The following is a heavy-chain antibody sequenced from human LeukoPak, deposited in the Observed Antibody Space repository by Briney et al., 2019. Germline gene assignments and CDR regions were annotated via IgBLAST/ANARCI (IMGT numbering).Heavy chain of an antibody. J-gene: IGHJ3*02. CDR2: IYYSGST. V-gene: IGHV4-31*03. D-gene: IGHD6-19*01. CDR1: GGSISSGGYY. CDR3: ARAPFGRPGIAVAGSDAFDI. Sequence: SETLSLTCTVSGGSISSGGYYWSWIRQHPGKGLEWIGYIYYSGSTYYNPSLKSRVTISVDTSKNQFSLKLSSVTAADTAVYYCARAPFGRPGIAVAGSDAFDIWGQGTMVAVS.